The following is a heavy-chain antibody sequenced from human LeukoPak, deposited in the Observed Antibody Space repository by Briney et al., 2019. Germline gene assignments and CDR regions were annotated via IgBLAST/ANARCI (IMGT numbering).Heavy chain of an antibody. V-gene: IGHV1-18*01. CDR1: GYTFTSYD. CDR3: AKTSHYVDIAATIPYGIYYFDY. J-gene: IGHJ4*02. CDR2: MNPNSGNT. Sequence: ASVKVSCKASGYTFTSYDINWVRQATGQGLEWMGWMNPNSGNTNYAQKLQGRVTMTTDTSTSTAYMELRSLRSDDTAVYYCAKTSHYVDIAATIPYGIYYFDYWGQGTLVTASS. D-gene: IGHD5-12*01.